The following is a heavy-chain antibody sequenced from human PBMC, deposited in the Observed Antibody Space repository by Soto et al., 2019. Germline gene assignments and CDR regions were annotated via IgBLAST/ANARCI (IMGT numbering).Heavy chain of an antibody. Sequence: KLSETLSLTCTVSGGSIRGYYWTWIRQSPGRGLEWLGFISDSGKTDSDASLKGRLAISLDTSRSQFSLSLTSVTAADTALYYCVRGRAIYGEWDYYDYWGQGALVTVSS. J-gene: IGHJ4*02. CDR3: VRGRAIYGEWDYYDY. D-gene: IGHD2-8*01. CDR2: ISDSGKT. V-gene: IGHV4-59*01. CDR1: GGSIRGYY.